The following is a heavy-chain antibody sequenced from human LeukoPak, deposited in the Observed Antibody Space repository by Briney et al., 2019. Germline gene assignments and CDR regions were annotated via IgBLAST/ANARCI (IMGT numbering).Heavy chain of an antibody. J-gene: IGHJ4*02. CDR3: ARVDSSASWELDY. Sequence: ASVKVSCKASGYTFTGYYMHWVRQAPGQGLEWMGWINPNSGGTNYAQKFQGRVTMTRDTSISTAYMELSRLRSDDTAVYYCARVDSSASWELDYWGQGTLVTVSS. CDR1: GYTFTGYY. CDR2: INPNSGGT. D-gene: IGHD6-6*01. V-gene: IGHV1-2*02.